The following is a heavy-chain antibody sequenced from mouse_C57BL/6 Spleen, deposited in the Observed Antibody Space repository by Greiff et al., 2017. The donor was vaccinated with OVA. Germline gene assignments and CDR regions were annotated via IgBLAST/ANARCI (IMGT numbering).Heavy chain of an antibody. CDR1: GFTFSSYA. D-gene: IGHD2-1*01. Sequence: EVTLVESGGGLVKPGGSLKLSCAASGFTFSSYAMSWVRQTPEKRLEWVATISDGGSYTYYPDNVKGRFTISRDNAKNNLYLQMSHLKSEDTAMYYCARDRDYYGNYDWYFDVWGTGTTVTVSS. J-gene: IGHJ1*03. CDR2: ISDGGSYT. V-gene: IGHV5-4*01. CDR3: ARDRDYYGNYDWYFDV.